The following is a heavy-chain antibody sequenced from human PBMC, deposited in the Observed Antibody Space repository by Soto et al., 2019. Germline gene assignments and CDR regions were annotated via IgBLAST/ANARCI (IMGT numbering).Heavy chain of an antibody. CDR2: ISYDGSNK. Sequence: GGSLRLSCAASGFTFSSYAMHWVRQAPGKGLEWVAVISYDGSNKYYADSVKGRFTISRDNSKNTLYLQMNSLRAEDTAVYYCARDYEYYGSGSQSETADFDYWGQGTLVTVSS. D-gene: IGHD3-10*01. V-gene: IGHV3-30-3*01. CDR1: GFTFSSYA. J-gene: IGHJ4*02. CDR3: ARDYEYYGSGSQSETADFDY.